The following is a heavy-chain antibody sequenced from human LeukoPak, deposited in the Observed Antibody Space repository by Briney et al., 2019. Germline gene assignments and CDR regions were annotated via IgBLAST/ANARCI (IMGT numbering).Heavy chain of an antibody. D-gene: IGHD4-11*01. CDR2: IIPIFGTA. Sequence: SVKVSCKASGGTFSSYAISWVRQAPGQGLEWMGGIIPIFGTANYAQKHQGRVTITTDESTSTAYMELSSLRSEDTAVYYCARGPTVTTVSNYYYYYMDVWGKGTTVTVSS. CDR1: GGTFSSYA. V-gene: IGHV1-69*05. J-gene: IGHJ6*03. CDR3: ARGPTVTTVSNYYYYYMDV.